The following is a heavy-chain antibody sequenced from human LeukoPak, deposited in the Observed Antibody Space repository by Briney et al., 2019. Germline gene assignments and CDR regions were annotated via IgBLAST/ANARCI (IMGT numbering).Heavy chain of an antibody. Sequence: PSETLSLTCTVSGGSISSYCWSWIRQPPGKGLEWIGYIYTSGSTNYNPSLKSRVTISVDTSKNQFSLKLSSVTAADTAVYYCARHLGWFDPWGQGTLVTVSA. CDR3: ARHLGWFDP. CDR2: IYTSGST. D-gene: IGHD5-24*01. J-gene: IGHJ5*02. V-gene: IGHV4-4*09. CDR1: GGSISSYC.